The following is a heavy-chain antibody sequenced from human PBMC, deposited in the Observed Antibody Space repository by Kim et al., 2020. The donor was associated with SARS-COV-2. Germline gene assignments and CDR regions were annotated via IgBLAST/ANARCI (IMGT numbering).Heavy chain of an antibody. D-gene: IGHD3-9*01. J-gene: IGHJ3*02. CDR3: GNPTGYPYGPLDGVEI. V-gene: IGHV3-23*01. Sequence: GGSLRLSCAASGFTFSNYAMSWVRQAPGKGLEWVSVISGSGGSTYYADSVKGRFTISRDNSRNTLFLQMNSLRAEDTAVYYCGNPTGYPYGPLDGVEIWGQGTLVTVS. CDR1: GFTFSNYA. CDR2: ISGSGGST.